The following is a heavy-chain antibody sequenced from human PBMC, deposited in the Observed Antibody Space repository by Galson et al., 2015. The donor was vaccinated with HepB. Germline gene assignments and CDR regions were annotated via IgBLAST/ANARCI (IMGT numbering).Heavy chain of an antibody. V-gene: IGHV3-73*01. Sequence: SLRLSCAVSGFTFSGSAMHWVRQASGKGLEWVGRIKTKADSYATAYAASVKGRFTFSRDDSRNTAYLQMNSLRTEDTAVYYCARLIDDGDYRGFDSWGQGTLVTVSS. CDR2: IKTKADSYAT. CDR1: GFTFSGSA. CDR3: ARLIDDGDYRGFDS. D-gene: IGHD4-17*01. J-gene: IGHJ4*02.